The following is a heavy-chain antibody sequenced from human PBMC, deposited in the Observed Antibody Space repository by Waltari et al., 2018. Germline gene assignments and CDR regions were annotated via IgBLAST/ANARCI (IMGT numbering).Heavy chain of an antibody. CDR2: IIPILGIA. D-gene: IGHD3-10*01. Sequence: QVQLVQSGAEVKKPGSSVKVSCKASGGTFSSYTIRWVRQAPGQGLEWMGRIIPILGIANYAQKFQGRVTITADKSTSTAYMELSSLRSEDTAVYYCARVRDGSGSYSRRDYYYGMDVWGQGTTVTVSS. J-gene: IGHJ6*02. CDR3: ARVRDGSGSYSRRDYYYGMDV. CDR1: GGTFSSYT. V-gene: IGHV1-69*02.